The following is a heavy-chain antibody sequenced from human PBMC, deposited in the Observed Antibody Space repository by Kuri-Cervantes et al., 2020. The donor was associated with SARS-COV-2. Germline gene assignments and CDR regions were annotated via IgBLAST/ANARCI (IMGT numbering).Heavy chain of an antibody. CDR1: GGSISRGGYS. Sequence: SQTLSLTCAVSGGSISRGGYSWSWVRPPPGKGLEWIGYIYHSGSAYYNPSLKSRVTISVDTPKNQFSLKLSSVTAADTAVYYCARGPHCSSTSCNRDYWGQGTLVTVSS. J-gene: IGHJ4*02. CDR2: IYHSGSA. CDR3: ARGPHCSSTSCNRDY. V-gene: IGHV4-30-2*01. D-gene: IGHD2-2*01.